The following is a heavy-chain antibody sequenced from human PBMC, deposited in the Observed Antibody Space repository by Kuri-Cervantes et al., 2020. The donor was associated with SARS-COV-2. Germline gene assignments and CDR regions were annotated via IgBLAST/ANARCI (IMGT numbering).Heavy chain of an antibody. J-gene: IGHJ3*02. V-gene: IGHV3-21*01. CDR1: GFTFSSYS. CDR3: AGFPEWELLPFDI. D-gene: IGHD1-26*01. Sequence: GESLKISCAASGFTFSSYSMNWVRQAPGKGLEWVSSISSSSSYIYYADSVKGRFTISRDNAKNSLYLQMNSLRAEDTAVYYCAGFPEWELLPFDIWGQGTGVTVSS. CDR2: ISSSSSYI.